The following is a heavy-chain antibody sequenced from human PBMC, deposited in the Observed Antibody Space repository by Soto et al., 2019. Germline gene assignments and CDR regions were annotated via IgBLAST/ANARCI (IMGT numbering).Heavy chain of an antibody. CDR2: IVVGSGNT. J-gene: IGHJ6*02. D-gene: IGHD2-15*01. V-gene: IGHV1-58*01. CDR3: AATYCSGGSCYPIYYGMDV. Sequence: ASVKVSCKASGFTFTSSAVQWVRQARGQRLEWIGWIVVGSGNTNYAQKFQERVTITRDMSTSTAYMELSSLRSEDTAVYYCAATYCSGGSCYPIYYGMDVWGQGTTVTVSS. CDR1: GFTFTSSA.